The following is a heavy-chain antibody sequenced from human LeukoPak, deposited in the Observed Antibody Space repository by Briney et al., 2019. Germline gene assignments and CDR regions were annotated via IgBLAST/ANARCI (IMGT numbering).Heavy chain of an antibody. CDR2: IYTSGST. Sequence: TSETLSLTCTVSGGSISTYYWSWIRQPAGKGLEWIGRIYTSGSTNYNPSLKSEVTMSVDTSKNQFSLKVSSVTAADTAVYYCARSEYSSSFDYWAREPWSPSPQ. CDR3: ARSEYSSSFDY. J-gene: IGHJ4*02. CDR1: GGSISTYY. V-gene: IGHV4-4*07. D-gene: IGHD6-6*01.